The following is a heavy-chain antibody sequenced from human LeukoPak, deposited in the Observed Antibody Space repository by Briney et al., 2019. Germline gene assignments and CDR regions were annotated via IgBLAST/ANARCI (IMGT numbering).Heavy chain of an antibody. V-gene: IGHV3-48*01. Sequence: GGSLRLSCAASGFTFSSYSMNWVRPPPGKGLEWVSYISSSSSTIYFADSVKGRFTISRDTAKNSLYLQMNSLRAEDTAVYYCARGHYGDYVPFDYWGQGTLVTVSS. CDR2: ISSSSSTI. CDR1: GFTFSSYS. CDR3: ARGHYGDYVPFDY. J-gene: IGHJ4*02. D-gene: IGHD4-17*01.